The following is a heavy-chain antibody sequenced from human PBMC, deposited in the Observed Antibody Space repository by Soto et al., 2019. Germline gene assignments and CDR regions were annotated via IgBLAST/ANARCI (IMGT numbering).Heavy chain of an antibody. CDR3: ARDLVGATYHCYGMDV. J-gene: IGHJ6*02. CDR2: INPSGGST. V-gene: IGHV1-46*01. Sequence: GASVKVSCKASGYTFTSYYMHWVRQAPGQGLEWMGIINPSGGSTSYAQKFQGRVTMTRDTSTSTVYMELSSLRSEDTAVYYCARDLVGATYHCYGMDVWGQGTTVTVSS. D-gene: IGHD1-26*01. CDR1: GYTFTSYY.